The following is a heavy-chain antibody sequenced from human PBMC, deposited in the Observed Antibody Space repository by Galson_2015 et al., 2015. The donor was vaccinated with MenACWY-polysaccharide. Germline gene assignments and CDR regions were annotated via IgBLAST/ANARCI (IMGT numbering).Heavy chain of an antibody. CDR3: AKDFPNYGMDV. V-gene: IGHV3-21*06. CDR1: GFRINTYY. CDR2: ISNSGNDM. J-gene: IGHJ6*02. Sequence: SLRLSCAASGFRINTYYMNWVRQTPGKGLEWVSSISNSGNDMQYTVSVRGRFTISRDIAKNSLFLQMNSLGVEDTAIYYCAKDFPNYGMDVWGHGTTVTVSS.